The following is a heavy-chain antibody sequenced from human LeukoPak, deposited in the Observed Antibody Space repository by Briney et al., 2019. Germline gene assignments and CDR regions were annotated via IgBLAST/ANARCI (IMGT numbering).Heavy chain of an antibody. CDR1: GYTLTELS. J-gene: IGHJ4*02. D-gene: IGHD2-2*01. CDR2: FDPEDGET. V-gene: IGHV1-24*01. Sequence: ASVKVPCKVSGYTLTELSMHWVRQAPGKGLEWMGGFDPEDGETIYAQKFQGRVTITTDESTSTAYMELSSLRSEDTAVYYCARVMGGYCSSTSCYWPLDYWGQGTLVTVSS. CDR3: ARVMGGYCSSTSCYWPLDY.